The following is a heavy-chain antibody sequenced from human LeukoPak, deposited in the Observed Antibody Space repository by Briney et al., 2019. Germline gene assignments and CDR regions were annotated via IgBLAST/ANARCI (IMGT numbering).Heavy chain of an antibody. V-gene: IGHV4-39*01. CDR2: IYYSGST. Sequence: SETLSLTCTVSGGSISSYYWGWIRQPPGKGLEWIGSIYYSGSTYYNPSLKSRVTISVDTSKNQFSLKLSSVTAADTAVYYCASTRPNFVDYWGQGTLITVSS. CDR1: GGSISSYY. CDR3: ASTRPNFVDY. J-gene: IGHJ4*02. D-gene: IGHD3-9*01.